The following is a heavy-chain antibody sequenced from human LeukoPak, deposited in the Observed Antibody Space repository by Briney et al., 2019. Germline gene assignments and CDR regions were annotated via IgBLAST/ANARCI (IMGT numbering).Heavy chain of an antibody. D-gene: IGHD3-3*01. V-gene: IGHV3-21*01. Sequence: PGGSLRLSCAASGFTFSSYDMNWVRQAPGKVLEWVSSISSASNYINYADSVKGRFTISRDNAKSSLYLQMNSLRAEDTAVYYCARTLFGAYNWFDPWGQGALVTVSS. CDR1: GFTFSSYD. CDR2: ISSASNYI. CDR3: ARTLFGAYNWFDP. J-gene: IGHJ5*02.